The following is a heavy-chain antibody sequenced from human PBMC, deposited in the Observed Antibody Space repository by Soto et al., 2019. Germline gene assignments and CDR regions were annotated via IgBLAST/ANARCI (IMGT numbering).Heavy chain of an antibody. V-gene: IGHV1-18*01. Sequence: QVQLVQSGAEVKKPGASVKVSCKASGYTFTSYGISWVRQAPGQGLEWMGWISAYNGNTNYAQKLQGRVTMTTDTATRTAYMELRSLRSDDTAVYYCARVRATAYCGGDCYPSYFDYWGQGTLVTVSS. CDR1: GYTFTSYG. J-gene: IGHJ4*02. CDR3: ARVRATAYCGGDCYPSYFDY. CDR2: ISAYNGNT. D-gene: IGHD2-21*01.